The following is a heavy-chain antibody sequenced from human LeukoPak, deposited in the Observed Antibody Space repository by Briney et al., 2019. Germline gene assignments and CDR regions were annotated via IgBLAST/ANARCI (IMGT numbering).Heavy chain of an antibody. CDR3: ARDLRQWLDPTYYYGMDV. V-gene: IGHV1-2*02. J-gene: IGHJ6*02. CDR2: INPNSGGT. D-gene: IGHD6-19*01. Sequence: GASVTVSCKASGYTFTGYYMHWVRQAPGQGPEWMGWINPNSGGTNYAQKFQGRVTMTRDTSISTAYMELSRLRSDDTAVYYCARDLRQWLDPTYYYGMDVWGQGTTVTVSS. CDR1: GYTFTGYY.